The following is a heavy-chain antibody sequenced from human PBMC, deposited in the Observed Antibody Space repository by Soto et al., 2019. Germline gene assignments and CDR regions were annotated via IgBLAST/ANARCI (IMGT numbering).Heavy chain of an antibody. CDR1: GYTFTSYY. Sequence: GASVKVSCKASGYTFTSYYMHWVRQAPGQGLEWMGIINPSGGSTSYAQKFQGRVTMTRDTSTSTVYMELSSLRSEDTAVYYCARGGNITIFGVVIIKYYYGMDVWGPGTTLTVSS. J-gene: IGHJ6*02. D-gene: IGHD3-3*01. CDR2: INPSGGST. CDR3: ARGGNITIFGVVIIKYYYGMDV. V-gene: IGHV1-46*01.